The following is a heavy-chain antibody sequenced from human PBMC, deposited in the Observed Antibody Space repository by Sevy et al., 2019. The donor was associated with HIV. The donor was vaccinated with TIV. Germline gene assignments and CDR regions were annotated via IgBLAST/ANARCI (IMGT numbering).Heavy chain of an antibody. CDR1: GLTFSDYY. Sequence: GGSLRLSCAASGLTFSDYYMSWIRQAPGKRLEWVSYISSSGSTIYHADSVKGRFTISRDNAKNSLYLQMNSLRAEDTAVYYCARDYGDYGGYFDYWGQGILVTVSS. V-gene: IGHV3-11*01. J-gene: IGHJ4*02. CDR3: ARDYGDYGGYFDY. D-gene: IGHD4-17*01. CDR2: ISSSGSTI.